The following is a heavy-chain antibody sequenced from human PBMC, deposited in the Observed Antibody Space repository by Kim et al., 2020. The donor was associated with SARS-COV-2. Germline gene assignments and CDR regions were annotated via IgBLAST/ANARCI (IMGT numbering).Heavy chain of an antibody. Sequence: YYSPSLESRDTISGDTSKNQFSRKRSSVTAADTAVYYCARSWQWLGNFDYWGQGTLVTVSS. CDR3: ARSWQWLGNFDY. V-gene: IGHV4-39*01. D-gene: IGHD6-19*01. J-gene: IGHJ4*02.